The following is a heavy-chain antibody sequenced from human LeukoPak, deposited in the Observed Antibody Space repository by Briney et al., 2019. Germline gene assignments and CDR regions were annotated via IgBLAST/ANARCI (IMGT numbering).Heavy chain of an antibody. CDR3: ARAYGLGSFFDY. CDR1: GFSLSTSGMR. J-gene: IGHJ4*02. Sequence: SGPTLVNPTQTLTLTCTFSGFSLSTSGMRVSWIRQPPGKALEWLARIDWDDDKFYSTSLKTRLTISKDTSKNQVVLTMTNMDPVDTATYYCARAYGLGSFFDYWGQGTLVTVSS. D-gene: IGHD3-10*01. CDR2: IDWDDDK. V-gene: IGHV2-70*04.